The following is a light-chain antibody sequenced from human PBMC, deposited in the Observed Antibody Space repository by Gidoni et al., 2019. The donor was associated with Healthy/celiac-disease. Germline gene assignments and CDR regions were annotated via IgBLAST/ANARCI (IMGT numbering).Light chain of an antibody. Sequence: DIQMTQSPSSLSASVGDRVTITCRASQSISSYLNWYQHKPGKAPKLLIYAASSLQSGVPSRFSGSGSGTDFTLTISSLQPEDFATYYCQQSYSTPWTFXPXTKVDIK. J-gene: IGKJ3*01. CDR1: QSISSY. V-gene: IGKV1-39*01. CDR2: AAS. CDR3: QQSYSTPWT.